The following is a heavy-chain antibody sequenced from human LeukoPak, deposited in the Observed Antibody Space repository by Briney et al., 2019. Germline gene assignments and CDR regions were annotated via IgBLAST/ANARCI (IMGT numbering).Heavy chain of an antibody. D-gene: IGHD3-3*01. CDR1: GGSISSYY. CDR3: ARHRFRITIFGVVIIPAFFDY. CDR2: IYYSGST. Sequence: SETLSLTCTVSGGSISSYYWSWIRQPPGKGLEWIGYIYYSGSTNYNPSLKSRVTISVDTSKNQFSLKLSSVTAADTAVYYCARHRFRITIFGVVIIPAFFDYWGQGTLVTVSS. J-gene: IGHJ4*02. V-gene: IGHV4-59*08.